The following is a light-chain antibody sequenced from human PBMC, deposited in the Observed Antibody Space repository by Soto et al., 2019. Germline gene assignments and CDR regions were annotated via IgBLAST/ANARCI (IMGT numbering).Light chain of an antibody. J-gene: IGKJ2*01. Sequence: DIQMTQSPSSLSASVGDTVTITCRASQSISVHLNWYQQKPGPVPKLLIYAASNLQSGVPSSFSGSGSETDFALTISSLQPEDFATYYCQQSYITPYTFGQGTKLQIK. CDR3: QQSYITPYT. V-gene: IGKV1-39*01. CDR2: AAS. CDR1: QSISVH.